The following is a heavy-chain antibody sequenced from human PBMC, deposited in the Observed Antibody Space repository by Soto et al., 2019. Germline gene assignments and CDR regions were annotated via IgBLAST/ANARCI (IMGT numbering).Heavy chain of an antibody. CDR1: GFTFDDYA. J-gene: IGHJ6*03. D-gene: IGHD2-2*02. V-gene: IGHV3-9*01. CDR3: VYPTMGCGGKRNSYYYYYMDV. Sequence: EVQLVESGGGLVQPGRSLRLSCAASGFTFDDYAMHWVRQAPGKGLEWVSGISWNSGSIGYADSVKGRFTISRDNAKNSLYLQMNSLRAEDTALYYCVYPTMGCGGKRNSYYYYYMDVWGKGTTVTVSS. CDR2: ISWNSGSI.